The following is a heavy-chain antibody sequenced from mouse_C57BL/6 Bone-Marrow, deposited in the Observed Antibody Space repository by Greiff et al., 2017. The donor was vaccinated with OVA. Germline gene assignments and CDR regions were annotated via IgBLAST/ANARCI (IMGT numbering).Heavy chain of an antibody. CDR2: ISYDGSN. CDR3: ARDYYGSSYSYFDV. D-gene: IGHD1-1*01. CDR1: GYSITSGYY. Sequence: EVQLQESGPGLVKPSQSLSLTCSVTGYSITSGYYWNWIRQFPGNKLEWMGYISYDGSNNYNPSLKNRISITRDTSKNQFFLKLNSVTTEDTATYYCARDYYGSSYSYFDVWGTGTTVTVSS. V-gene: IGHV3-6*01. J-gene: IGHJ1*03.